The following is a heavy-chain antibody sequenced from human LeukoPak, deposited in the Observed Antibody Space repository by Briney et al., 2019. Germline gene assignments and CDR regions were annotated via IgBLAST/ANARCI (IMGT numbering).Heavy chain of an antibody. CDR1: GGSISRYY. Sequence: SETLSLTCTVSGGSISRYYWSWIRQPPGKGLEWIGYIYHCGSTNYIPSLKCRAILSVDRSKKQFSLKLSSVTAADTAMYYCARHGVHEGYYESSGYAFEIWGQGTMVTVSS. D-gene: IGHD3-22*01. CDR3: ARHGVHEGYYESSGYAFEI. J-gene: IGHJ3*02. V-gene: IGHV4-59*08. CDR2: IYHCGST.